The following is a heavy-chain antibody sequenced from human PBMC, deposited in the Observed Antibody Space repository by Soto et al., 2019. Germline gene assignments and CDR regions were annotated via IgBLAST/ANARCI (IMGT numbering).Heavy chain of an antibody. J-gene: IGHJ5*02. Sequence: GASLKISCKGSGYTFTSHWIAWVRQMPGKGLEWMGIIFPSDSDTRYSPSFQGQVTISADRSTSTVFLPWASLKASDTAVYFCARKDKSGYFNWFDPWGQGTLVTVSS. CDR2: IFPSDSDT. CDR3: ARKDKSGYFNWFDP. CDR1: GYTFTSHW. V-gene: IGHV5-51*01. D-gene: IGHD3-22*01.